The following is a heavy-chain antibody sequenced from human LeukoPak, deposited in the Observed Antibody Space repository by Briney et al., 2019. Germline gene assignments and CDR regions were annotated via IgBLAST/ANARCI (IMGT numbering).Heavy chain of an antibody. CDR1: GGSISGYY. Sequence: KPSETLSLTCTVSGGSISGYYWSWIRQPPGKGLEWVGYISYSGSTNYNPSLKSRVTISVDTSKNQFSLKLSSVTAADTAVYYCARDPGITHFDYWGQGTLVTVSS. CDR3: ARDPGITHFDY. J-gene: IGHJ4*02. V-gene: IGHV4-59*12. D-gene: IGHD1-14*01. CDR2: ISYSGST.